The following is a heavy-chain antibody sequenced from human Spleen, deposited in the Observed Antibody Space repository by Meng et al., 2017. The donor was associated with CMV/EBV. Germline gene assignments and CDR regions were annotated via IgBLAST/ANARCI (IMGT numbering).Heavy chain of an antibody. CDR2: ISWNSGSI. Sequence: GGSLRLSCAASGFTFDDYAMHWVRQVPGKGLEWVSGISWNSGSIGYADSVKGRFTISRDNAKNSLYLQMNSLRAEDTAVNYCARADDFWSGYLDYWGQGTLVTVSS. J-gene: IGHJ4*02. CDR1: GFTFDDYA. D-gene: IGHD3-3*01. CDR3: ARADDFWSGYLDY. V-gene: IGHV3-9*01.